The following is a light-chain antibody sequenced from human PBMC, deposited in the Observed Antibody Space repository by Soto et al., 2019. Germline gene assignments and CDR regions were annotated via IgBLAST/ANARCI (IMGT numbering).Light chain of an antibody. CDR2: DAS. CDR3: QQYYDLPYT. V-gene: IGKV1-33*01. J-gene: IGKJ2*01. CDR1: QGISHY. Sequence: DIQMTQSPSSLSASVGDRVTIPCQASQGISHYLNWYQQKPGKAPKLLIHDASNLETGVPSRFRGSGSGTHFTFTISCLQPEDVATYYCQQYYDLPYTFGQGTKLELK.